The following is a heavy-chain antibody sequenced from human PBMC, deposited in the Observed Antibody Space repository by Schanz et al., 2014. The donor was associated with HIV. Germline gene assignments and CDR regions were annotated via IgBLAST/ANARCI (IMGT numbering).Heavy chain of an antibody. CDR1: GFTFNDYY. D-gene: IGHD1-26*01. Sequence: QVQLVESGGGLVKPGGSLRLSCAASGFTFNDYYMTWIRQAPGKGLEWVSYISDTGTTTYYADSVNGRFTISRDNAKNSMFLQMNSLRVDDTAVYYCARGGGSGSYFAGYHFDYWGQGTLVTVSS. CDR2: ISDTGTTT. V-gene: IGHV3-11*01. J-gene: IGHJ4*02. CDR3: ARGGGSGSYFAGYHFDY.